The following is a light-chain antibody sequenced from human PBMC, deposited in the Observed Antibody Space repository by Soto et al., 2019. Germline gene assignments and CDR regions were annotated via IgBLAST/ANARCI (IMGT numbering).Light chain of an antibody. V-gene: IGLV1-44*01. Sequence: QPVLTQPPSASGTPGQRVTISCSGSSSNVGRNTVNWYQQLPGTAPKLLIYSNNQRPSGVPDRFSGSKSGTSASLAISGLQSEDEADYYCAAWDESLNAVVFGGGTKLTVL. CDR1: SSNVGRNT. CDR3: AAWDESLNAVV. J-gene: IGLJ2*01. CDR2: SNN.